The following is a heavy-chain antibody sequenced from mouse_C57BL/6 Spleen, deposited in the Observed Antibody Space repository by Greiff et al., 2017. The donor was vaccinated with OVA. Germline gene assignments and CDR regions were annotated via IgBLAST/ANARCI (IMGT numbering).Heavy chain of an antibody. Sequence: QVQLQQPGAELVKPGASVKMSCKASGYTFTSYWITWVKQRPGQGLEWIGDIYPGSGSTNYTEKFKSKATLTVDTSSSTSYMQLSSLTSEDSEVYYYESESYYGSSPLGDFDVWGTGTTVTVSS. CDR1: GYTFTSYW. CDR2: IYPGSGST. D-gene: IGHD1-1*01. V-gene: IGHV1-55*01. J-gene: IGHJ1*03. CDR3: ESESYYGSSPLGDFDV.